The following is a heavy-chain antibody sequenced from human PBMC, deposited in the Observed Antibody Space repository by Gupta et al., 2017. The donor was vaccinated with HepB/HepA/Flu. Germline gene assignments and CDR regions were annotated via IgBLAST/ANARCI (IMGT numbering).Heavy chain of an antibody. Sequence: QLQLQESGPGLVKPSETLSLTCTVSGGSISSSSYYWGWIRQPPGKGLEWIGSIYYSGSTYYNPSLKSRVTISVDTSKNQFSLKLSSVTAADTAVYYCARVRQLVPGSAFDIWGQGTMVTVSS. D-gene: IGHD6-13*01. CDR1: GGSISSSSYY. V-gene: IGHV4-39*01. J-gene: IGHJ3*02. CDR3: ARVRQLVPGSAFDI. CDR2: IYYSGST.